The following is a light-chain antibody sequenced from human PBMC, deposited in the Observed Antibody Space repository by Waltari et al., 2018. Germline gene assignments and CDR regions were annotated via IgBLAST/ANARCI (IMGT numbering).Light chain of an antibody. CDR1: QSVSRT. CDR2: GAS. J-gene: IGKJ1*01. V-gene: IGKV3-20*01. CDR3: QHYVRLPAT. Sequence: EIVLTQSPGTLSLPPGERATLSCRASQSVSRTLAWYHQKPGQAPRLLIFGASNRATGIPDRLSGSGAGTDFSLIITRLEPEDSAMYYCQHYVRLPATFGQGTKVEIK.